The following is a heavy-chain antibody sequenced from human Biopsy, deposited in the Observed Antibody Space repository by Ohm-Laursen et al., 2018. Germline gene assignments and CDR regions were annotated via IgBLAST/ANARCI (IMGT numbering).Heavy chain of an antibody. D-gene: IGHD1-1*01. CDR2: FAPATGKT. CDR1: GYTLTELS. V-gene: IGHV1-24*01. Sequence: ASSVKVSCNVSGYTLTELSMHWVRQAPGQGLEWMGGFAPATGKTVYAQNFQARVSMTEDTSTDTAYMELRSLRSEDTAVYYCAADINVWNVNYWGQGTQVTVSS. J-gene: IGHJ4*02. CDR3: AADINVWNVNY.